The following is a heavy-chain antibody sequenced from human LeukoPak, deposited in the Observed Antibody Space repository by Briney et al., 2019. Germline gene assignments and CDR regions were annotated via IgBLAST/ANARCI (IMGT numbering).Heavy chain of an antibody. CDR3: ARVTGYMVEDYFDS. Sequence: ASVKVSCKASGYTFTSYDINWVRQATGQGLEWMGWMNPNSGNTGYAQKFQGRVTMTRNTSISTAYMELSSLRSEDTAVYYCARVTGYMVEDYFDSWGQGTLVTVSS. CDR1: GYTFTSYD. D-gene: IGHD6-13*01. J-gene: IGHJ4*02. V-gene: IGHV1-8*01. CDR2: MNPNSGNT.